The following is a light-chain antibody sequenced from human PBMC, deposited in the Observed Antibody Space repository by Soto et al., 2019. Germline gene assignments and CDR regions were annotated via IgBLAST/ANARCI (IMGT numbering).Light chain of an antibody. CDR2: EVS. V-gene: IGLV2-14*01. CDR1: SSDVGGYNY. J-gene: IGLJ3*02. CDR3: SSYTSSSTRV. Sequence: QSVLTQPASVSGSHGQSITISCTGTSSDVGGYNYVSWYQQHPGKAPKLMIYEVSNRPSGVSNRFSGSKSVNTASLTISGRQAEDEADYYCSSYTSSSTRVFGGGTQLTVL.